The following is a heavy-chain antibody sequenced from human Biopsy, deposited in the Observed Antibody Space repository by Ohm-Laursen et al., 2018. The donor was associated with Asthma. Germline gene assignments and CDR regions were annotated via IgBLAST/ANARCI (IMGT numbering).Heavy chain of an antibody. V-gene: IGHV7-4-1*02. Sequence: VASVKVSCKASGYIFTSHAMNWVRQAPGQGLEWMGRINTNTGNPTYAQVFTGRFVFSLDTSVSTAYLQISSLKADDTAVYYCARGLLGMDVWGQGTTVTVSS. CDR2: INTNTGNP. CDR3: ARGLLGMDV. D-gene: IGHD2-15*01. J-gene: IGHJ6*02. CDR1: GYIFTSHA.